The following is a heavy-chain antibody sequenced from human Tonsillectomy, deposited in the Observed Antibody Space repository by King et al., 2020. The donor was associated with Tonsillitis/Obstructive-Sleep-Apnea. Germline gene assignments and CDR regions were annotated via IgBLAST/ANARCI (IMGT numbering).Heavy chain of an antibody. D-gene: IGHD2-15*01. V-gene: IGHV6-1*01. Sequence: VQLPQSGRGLVKPSQTLSLTCAISGDSVSSNSAAWNWIRQSPSRGLEWLGRTYYRSKWYNDYAVSVKSRITINPDTSKNQFSLQLNSVTPEDTAVYYCARDEGIVVVVAATRAFDIWGQGTMVTVSS. CDR1: GDSVSSNSAA. CDR2: TYYRSKWYN. CDR3: ARDEGIVVVVAATRAFDI. J-gene: IGHJ3*02.